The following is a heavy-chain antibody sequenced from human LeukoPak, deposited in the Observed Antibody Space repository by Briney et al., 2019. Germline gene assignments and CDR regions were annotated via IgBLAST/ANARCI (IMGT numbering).Heavy chain of an antibody. Sequence: SETLSLTCTVSDGSIYSYYWSWIRQPPGKGLEWIGHVSYSGSTNYNPSLKSRVTISLDTSKNQFSLKLNSVTAADTAVYYRARTLLGRLFDYWGQGALVTVSS. J-gene: IGHJ4*02. CDR2: VSYSGST. D-gene: IGHD2-8*02. CDR1: DGSIYSYY. V-gene: IGHV4-59*08. CDR3: ARTLLGRLFDY.